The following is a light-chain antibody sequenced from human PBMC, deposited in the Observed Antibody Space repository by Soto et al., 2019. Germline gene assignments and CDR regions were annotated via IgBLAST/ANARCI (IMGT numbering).Light chain of an antibody. CDR3: SSYTSSSTPLV. V-gene: IGLV2-14*01. CDR1: SSDVGGYNY. J-gene: IGLJ2*01. CDR2: DVS. Sequence: QSVLTQPASVSGSPGQSITISCTGTSSDVGGYNYVSWYQQHPGKAPKLMIYDVSNRPSGVSNRFSGSKSGNTASLTISGLQAEDEADYYCSSYTSSSTPLVFGGGTQRTVL.